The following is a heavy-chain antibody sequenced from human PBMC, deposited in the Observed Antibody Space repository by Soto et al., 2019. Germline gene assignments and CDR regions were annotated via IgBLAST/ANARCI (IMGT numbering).Heavy chain of an antibody. CDR1: GGSISGYF. J-gene: IGHJ4*02. V-gene: IGHV4-59*01. CDR3: ATADTTIVPLAQ. Sequence: SETLSLTCTVSGGSISGYFWNWIRQPPGKGLEWIGYMSYTGNTNYTPSLTSRVSISVDTSKNQFSLNLNSVTAADTAVYYCATADTTIVPLAQWGQGTLVTVSS. CDR2: MSYTGNT. D-gene: IGHD3-10*01.